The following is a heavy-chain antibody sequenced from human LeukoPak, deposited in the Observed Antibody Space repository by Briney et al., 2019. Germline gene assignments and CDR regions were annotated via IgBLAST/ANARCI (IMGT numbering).Heavy chain of an antibody. D-gene: IGHD3-3*01. CDR1: GFTFSSYE. CDR2: IISSGSTI. V-gene: IGHV3-48*03. CDR3: ARGGTSRYDFIY. J-gene: IGHJ4*02. Sequence: GGSLRLSCAASGFTFSSYEMNWVRQAPGRGLEWVSYIISSGSTIYYADSVKGRFTISRDNAKNSLYLQMNSLRAEDTAVYYCARGGTSRYDFIYWGQGTLVPVSS.